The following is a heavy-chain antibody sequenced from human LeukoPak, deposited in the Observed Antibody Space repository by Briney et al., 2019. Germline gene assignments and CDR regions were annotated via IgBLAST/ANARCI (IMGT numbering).Heavy chain of an antibody. CDR2: ISAYNGNT. CDR3: ARARRGSYYREYYFDY. V-gene: IGHV1-18*01. CDR1: GYTFTSYG. J-gene: IGHJ4*02. D-gene: IGHD1-26*01. Sequence: ASVKVSCKASGYTFTSYGISWVRQAPGQGLEWMGWISAYNGNTNYAQKLQGRVTMTTDTSTSTSYMELRSLRSDDTAVYYCARARRGSYYREYYFDYWGQGTLVTVSS.